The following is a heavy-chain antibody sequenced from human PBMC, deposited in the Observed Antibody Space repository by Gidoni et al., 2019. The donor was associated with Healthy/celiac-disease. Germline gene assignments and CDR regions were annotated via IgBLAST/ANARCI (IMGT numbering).Heavy chain of an antibody. Sequence: EVQLLESGGGLVQPGGSLRLSCAASGFTFSSYAMSWVRQAPGKGLEWVAAISGSGGSTYYADSVKGRFTISRDNSKNTLYLQMNSLRAEDTAVYYCAKDSEVVVISPLDYWGQGTLVTVSS. J-gene: IGHJ4*02. CDR1: GFTFSSYA. V-gene: IGHV3-23*01. CDR3: AKDSEVVVISPLDY. D-gene: IGHD3-22*01. CDR2: ISGSGGST.